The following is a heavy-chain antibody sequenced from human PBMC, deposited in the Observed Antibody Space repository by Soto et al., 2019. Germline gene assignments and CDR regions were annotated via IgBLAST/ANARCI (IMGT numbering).Heavy chain of an antibody. V-gene: IGHV3-49*05. CDR1: ASTCGDYA. D-gene: IGHD2-15*01. J-gene: IGHJ6*02. CDR3: TRVGYCSGGSCYFGPNYYYYGMDA. Sequence: KPGGSQRLSSTAPASTCGDYATSWFRQAPGKGQEGVGFIRSKAYGGTTEYAASVKGRFTISRDDSKSIAYLQMNSLKTEDTAVYYCTRVGYCSGGSCYFGPNYYYYGMDAWGQGTTVTVSS. CDR2: IRSKAYGGTT.